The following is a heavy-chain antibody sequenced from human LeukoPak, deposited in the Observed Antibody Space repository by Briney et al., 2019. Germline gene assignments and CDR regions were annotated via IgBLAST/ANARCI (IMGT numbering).Heavy chain of an antibody. Sequence: GGSLRLSCAASGFIVSSDYMFWLRQAPGKGLEWVSVIYSGGDTYYADSVKGRFTISRDNSKNTLYLQMNSLRAEDTAVYYCARDRYNYGMDVWGQGTTVTVSS. CDR1: GFIVSSDY. V-gene: IGHV3-53*01. J-gene: IGHJ6*02. CDR2: IYSGGDT. CDR3: ARDRYNYGMDV.